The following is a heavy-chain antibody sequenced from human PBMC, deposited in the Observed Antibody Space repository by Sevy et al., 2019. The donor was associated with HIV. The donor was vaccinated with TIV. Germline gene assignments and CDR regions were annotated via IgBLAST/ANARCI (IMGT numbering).Heavy chain of an antibody. CDR3: VRGLQTHCDRTACPLDH. Sequence: QLGGSLRLSCAGYGFSFSGSDMHWVRQPTGKGLEWISSIGTLGDTFYADSVKGRFTISRDNAKSSLYLEMSSLRAGDTALYYCVRGLQTHCDRTACPLDHWGQGTLVTVSS. D-gene: IGHD2-21*01. CDR2: IGTLGDT. J-gene: IGHJ5*02. CDR1: GFSFSGSD. V-gene: IGHV3-13*01.